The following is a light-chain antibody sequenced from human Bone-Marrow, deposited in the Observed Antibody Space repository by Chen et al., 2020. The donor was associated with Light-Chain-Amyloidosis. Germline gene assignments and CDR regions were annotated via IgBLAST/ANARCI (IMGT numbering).Light chain of an antibody. Sequence: SYELTHPPSVSVSPGQPARISCSGDDLPTKYAYWYQQKPGQAPVLVIHRETERPSGIAERFSGSSSGTTATLTISGVQAEDEADYHCQSADSSGTYEVIFGGGTKLTVL. CDR3: QSADSSGTYEVI. J-gene: IGLJ2*01. CDR2: RET. V-gene: IGLV3-25*03. CDR1: DLPTKY.